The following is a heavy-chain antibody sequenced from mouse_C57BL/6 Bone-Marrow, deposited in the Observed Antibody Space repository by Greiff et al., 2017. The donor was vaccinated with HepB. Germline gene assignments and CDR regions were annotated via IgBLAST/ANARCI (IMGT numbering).Heavy chain of an antibody. CDR1: GYTFTDYY. CDR3: ARGGLTVVSNYFDY. J-gene: IGHJ2*01. V-gene: IGHV1-26*01. CDR2: INPNNGGT. Sequence: EVQLQQSGPELVKPGASVKISCKASGYTFTDYYMNWVKQSHGKSLEWIGDINPNNGGTSYNQKFKGKATLTVDKSSSTAYMELRSLTSEDSAVYYCARGGLTVVSNYFDYWGQGTTLTVSS. D-gene: IGHD1-1*01.